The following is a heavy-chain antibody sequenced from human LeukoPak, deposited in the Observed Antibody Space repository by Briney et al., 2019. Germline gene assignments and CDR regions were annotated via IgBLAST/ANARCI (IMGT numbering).Heavy chain of an antibody. Sequence: PGGSLRLSCAASGFTFSSYGLSWVRQAPGKGLEWVSAISGSGGSTYYADSVKGRFTISRDNSRNTLFLQMNSLRAEDTAVYYCARLIVVAASPAPYAFDYWGQGTLVTVSS. CDR3: ARLIVVAASPAPYAFDY. V-gene: IGHV3-23*01. CDR1: GFTFSSYG. CDR2: ISGSGGST. D-gene: IGHD6-19*01. J-gene: IGHJ4*02.